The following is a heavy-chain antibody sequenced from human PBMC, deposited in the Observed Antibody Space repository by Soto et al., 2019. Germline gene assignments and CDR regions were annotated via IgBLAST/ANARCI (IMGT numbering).Heavy chain of an antibody. V-gene: IGHV3-74*01. CDR1: GFSFSNHW. J-gene: IGHJ4*02. Sequence: EVQLVESGGGLVQPGGSLRLSCAASGFSFSNHWMHWVRQVPGKGLVWVARINSDGSTTTYADSVKGRFTISRANARNTLYLQMDSPRAEDTALYYCARGYSSGPDYWGQGTLVTVSS. CDR2: INSDGSTT. CDR3: ARGYSSGPDY. D-gene: IGHD6-19*01.